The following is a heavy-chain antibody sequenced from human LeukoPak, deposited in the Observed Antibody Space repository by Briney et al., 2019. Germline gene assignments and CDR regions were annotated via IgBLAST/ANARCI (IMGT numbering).Heavy chain of an antibody. D-gene: IGHD2-8*01. V-gene: IGHV3-11*01. Sequence: GGSLRLSCAASGFTLSAYYVTWIRQAPGKGLEWISYISGSGSTIFYADSVKGRFTVSRDNAQNSLYLQMNSLRAEDTAIYYCARDYRNGGMDVWGQGTTVTVSS. J-gene: IGHJ6*02. CDR2: ISGSGSTI. CDR1: GFTLSAYY. CDR3: ARDYRNGGMDV.